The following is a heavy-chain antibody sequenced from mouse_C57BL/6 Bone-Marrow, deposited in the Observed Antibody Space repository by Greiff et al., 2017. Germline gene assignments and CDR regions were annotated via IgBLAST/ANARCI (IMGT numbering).Heavy chain of an antibody. CDR1: GYTFTSYW. CDR2: IYPSDSET. V-gene: IGHV1-61*01. CDR3: ARDIYYYGSSYRYFDY. Sequence: VQLQQPGAELVRPGSSVKLSCKASGYTFTSYWMDWVKQRPGQGLEWIGNIYPSDSETHYKQKFKDKATLTVDKSSSTAYMQLSSLTSEDSAVYYCARDIYYYGSSYRYFDYWGQGTTRTVSS. J-gene: IGHJ2*01. D-gene: IGHD1-1*01.